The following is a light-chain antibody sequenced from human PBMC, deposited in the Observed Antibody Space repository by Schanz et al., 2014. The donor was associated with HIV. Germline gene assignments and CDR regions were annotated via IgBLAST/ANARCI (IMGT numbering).Light chain of an antibody. CDR1: SSDVGGYNY. J-gene: IGLJ1*01. CDR3: SSYAYSNIP. Sequence: QSALTQPAFVSGSPGQSITISCTGTSSDVGGYNYVSWYQQHPGKAPKLMIYDVSNRPSGVSNRFSGSKSGNTASLTISDFQADDEADYYCSSYAYSNIPFGTGTKLTVL. V-gene: IGLV2-14*03. CDR2: DVS.